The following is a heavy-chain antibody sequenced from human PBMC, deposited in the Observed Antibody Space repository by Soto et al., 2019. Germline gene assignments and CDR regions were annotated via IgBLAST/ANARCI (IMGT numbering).Heavy chain of an antibody. V-gene: IGHV4-31*03. Sequence: QVQLQESGPGLVKPSQTLSLTCTVSGGSISSGGYYWSWIRQHPGKGLEWIGYIYYSGSTYYNPSLKSRVTISVDTSKNQLSLKLRSVTAADTAVYYCAREGGGSGCYDSSGYRGSMTRGMDAWGQGTTVTVSS. CDR2: IYYSGST. D-gene: IGHD3-22*01. CDR1: GGSISSGGYY. CDR3: AREGGGSGCYDSSGYRGSMTRGMDA. J-gene: IGHJ6*02.